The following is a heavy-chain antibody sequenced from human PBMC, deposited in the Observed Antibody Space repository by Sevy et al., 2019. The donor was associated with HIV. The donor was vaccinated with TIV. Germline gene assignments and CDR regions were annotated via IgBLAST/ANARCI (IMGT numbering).Heavy chain of an antibody. CDR1: GFIFSIYG. D-gene: IGHD3-22*01. CDR3: ARKYDSSGYFDY. V-gene: IGHV3-23*01. Sequence: GGSLRLSCAASGFIFSIYGMHWVRQAPGKGLEWVSGISGSGGSGDKTNYADSVKGRFTISRDDSKNSLYLQLNSLRAEDTAIYYCARKYDSSGYFDYWGQGTLVTVSS. J-gene: IGHJ4*02. CDR2: ISGSGGSGDKT.